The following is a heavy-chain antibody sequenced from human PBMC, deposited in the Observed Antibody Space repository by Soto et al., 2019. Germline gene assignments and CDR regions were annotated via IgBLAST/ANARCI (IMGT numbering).Heavy chain of an antibody. CDR1: GFTFSIYA. V-gene: IGHV3-23*01. CDR3: AKTDDGRGYYRRPFDY. J-gene: IGHJ4*02. Sequence: PGGSLRLSCAASGFTFSIYAMTWVRQAPGKGLEWVSSICGSGGGGTYYADSVKGRFTISRYNSKDTLYLQMNSLRADDPAVYYCAKTDDGRGYYRRPFDYWCQGTLVTVSS. CDR2: ICGSGGGGT. D-gene: IGHD3-22*01.